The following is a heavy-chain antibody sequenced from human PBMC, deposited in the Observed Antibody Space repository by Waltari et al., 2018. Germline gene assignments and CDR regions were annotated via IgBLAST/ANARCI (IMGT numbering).Heavy chain of an antibody. CDR1: GYTFTGYY. CDR3: ARAVEWELPGDYFDY. Sequence: QVQLVQSGAEVKKPGASVKVSCKASGYTFTGYYMHWVRQAPGQGLEWMGWINPNSGGTNYAQKFQGRVTMTRDTSISTAYMELSRLRSDDTAVYYCARAVEWELPGDYFDYWGQGTLVTVSS. V-gene: IGHV1-2*02. D-gene: IGHD1-26*01. J-gene: IGHJ4*02. CDR2: INPNSGGT.